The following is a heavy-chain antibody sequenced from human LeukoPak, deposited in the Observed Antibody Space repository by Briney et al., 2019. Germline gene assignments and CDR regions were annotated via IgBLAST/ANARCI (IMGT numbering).Heavy chain of an antibody. CDR3: ARFLDTAMVKYWFDP. CDR1: GYTFTSYG. Sequence: GASVKVSCKASGYTFTSYGISWVRQAPGQGLEWMGWTSAYNGNTNYAQKLQGRVTMTTDTSTSTAYMELRSLRSDDTAVYYCARFLDTAMVKYWFDPWGQGTLVTVSS. V-gene: IGHV1-18*01. CDR2: TSAYNGNT. J-gene: IGHJ5*02. D-gene: IGHD5-18*01.